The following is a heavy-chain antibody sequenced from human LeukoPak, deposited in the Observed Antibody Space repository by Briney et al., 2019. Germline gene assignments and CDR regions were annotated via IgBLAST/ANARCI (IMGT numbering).Heavy chain of an antibody. J-gene: IGHJ4*02. V-gene: IGHV1-18*01. CDR1: GYTFTSYG. CDR2: ISAYNGNT. Sequence: ASVKVSCKASGYTFTSYGISWVRHAPGQGLEWMGWISAYNGNTNYAQKLQGRVTMTTDTSTSTAYMELRSLRSDDTAVYYCARDVAGPYDILTGYYHFDYWGQGTLVTVSS. CDR3: ARDVAGPYDILTGYYHFDY. D-gene: IGHD3-9*01.